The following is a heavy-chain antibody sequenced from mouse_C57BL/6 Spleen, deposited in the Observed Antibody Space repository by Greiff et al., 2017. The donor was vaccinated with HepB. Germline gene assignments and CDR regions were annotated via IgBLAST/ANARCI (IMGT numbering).Heavy chain of an antibody. Sequence: EVKLMESGPELVKPGASVKIPCKASGYTFTDYNMDWVKQSHGKSLEWIGDINPNNGGTIYNQKFKGKATLTVDKSSSTAYMELRSLTSEDTAVYYCARSGTTVVEDYWYFDVWGTGTTVTVSS. CDR2: INPNNGGT. CDR1: GYTFTDYN. D-gene: IGHD1-1*01. CDR3: ARSGTTVVEDYWYFDV. J-gene: IGHJ1*03. V-gene: IGHV1-18*01.